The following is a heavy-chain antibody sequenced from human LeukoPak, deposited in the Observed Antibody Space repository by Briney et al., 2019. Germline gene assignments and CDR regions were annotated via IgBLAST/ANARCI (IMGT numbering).Heavy chain of an antibody. V-gene: IGHV1-18*01. CDR1: GYTFTKYG. CDR3: ASCHCTNGVCYGECEYFQH. J-gene: IGHJ1*01. Sequence: ASVTLSCTASGYTFTKYGITWVRQAPGQGLEWMGWVGTYTGKTNYAQNLQGRVTMTTDTSTRTAYMELGSLRSDDTAVYYCASCHCTNGVCYGECEYFQHWGQGTLVTVSS. D-gene: IGHD2-8*01. CDR2: VGTYTGKT.